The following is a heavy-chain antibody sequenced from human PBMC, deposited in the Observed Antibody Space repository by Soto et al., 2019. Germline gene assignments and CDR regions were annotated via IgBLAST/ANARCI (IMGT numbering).Heavy chain of an antibody. V-gene: IGHV3-23*01. Sequence: GGSLRLSCAASGFTFSSYAMSWVRQAPGKGLEWVSAISGSGGSTYYADSVKGRFTISRDNSKNTLYLQMNSLRAEDTAVYYCSSMSNGSGSYRFPNDDWGQGTLVTVSS. CDR1: GFTFSSYA. D-gene: IGHD3-10*01. CDR3: SSMSNGSGSYRFPNDD. CDR2: ISGSGGST. J-gene: IGHJ4*02.